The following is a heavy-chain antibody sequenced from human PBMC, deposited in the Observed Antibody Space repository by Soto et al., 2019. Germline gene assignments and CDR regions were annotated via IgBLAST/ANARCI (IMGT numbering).Heavy chain of an antibody. CDR1: GYTFTSYY. CDR3: AADYYDSSGYLRTFDY. CDR2: INPSGGST. V-gene: IGHV1-46*03. Sequence: ASVKVSCKASGYTFTSYYMHWVRQAPGQGLEWMGIINPSGGSTSYAQKFQGRVTMTRDTSTSTVYMELSSLRSEDTAVYYCAADYYDSSGYLRTFDYWGQGTLVTVSS. J-gene: IGHJ4*02. D-gene: IGHD3-22*01.